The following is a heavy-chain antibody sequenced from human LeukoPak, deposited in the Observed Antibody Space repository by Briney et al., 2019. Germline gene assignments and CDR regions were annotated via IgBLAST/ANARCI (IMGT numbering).Heavy chain of an antibody. CDR2: ISWNSGSM. Sequence: GGSLRLSCAASGFTFDDYAMHWVRQAPGKGLEWVSGISWNSGSMDYADSVKGRFTISRDNAKNSLYLQMNSLRAEDTALYYCAKDMAHVLSSGMDVWGQGTTVTVSS. CDR3: AKDMAHVLSSGMDV. CDR1: GFTFDDYA. V-gene: IGHV3-9*01. D-gene: IGHD3-10*02. J-gene: IGHJ6*02.